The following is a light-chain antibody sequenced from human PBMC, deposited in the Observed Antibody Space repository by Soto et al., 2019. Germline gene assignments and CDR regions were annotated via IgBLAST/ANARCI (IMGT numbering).Light chain of an antibody. CDR1: SSDVGGYNY. CDR2: DVS. V-gene: IGLV2-8*01. CDR3: SSYAVTHIV. Sequence: QSALTQPPSASGSPGQSVAISCTGTSSDVGGYNYVSWYQQHPGKAPKLMIYDVSKRPSWVPDRFSGSKSGNTASLTVSGLQADDEAEYYCSSYAVTHIVFVTGTKVTDL. J-gene: IGLJ1*01.